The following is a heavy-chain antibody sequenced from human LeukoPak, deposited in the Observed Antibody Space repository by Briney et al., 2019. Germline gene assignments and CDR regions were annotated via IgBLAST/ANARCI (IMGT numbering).Heavy chain of an antibody. Sequence: GGSLRLSCAASGFTFSSYAMSWVRQAPGKGLEWVSAISGSGGSTYYADSVKGRFTISRDNSKNTLYLQMNSLRAEDTAVYYCAKTLVGCSGGSCYPKWFDPWGQGTLVTVSS. J-gene: IGHJ5*02. D-gene: IGHD2-15*01. CDR2: ISGSGGST. CDR3: AKTLVGCSGGSCYPKWFDP. CDR1: GFTFSSYA. V-gene: IGHV3-23*01.